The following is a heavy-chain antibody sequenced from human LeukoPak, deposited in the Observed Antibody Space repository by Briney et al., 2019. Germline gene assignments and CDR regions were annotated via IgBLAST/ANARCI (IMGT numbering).Heavy chain of an antibody. CDR1: GFTFSRYE. J-gene: IGHJ4*02. CDR3: ARDYASDY. Sequence: GGSLRLSCAASGFTFSRYEMNWVRQAPGKGLEWVSYITRSGDTISFPASVKCPFTISRDNAKNSLYLQMSSLRAEDTAVYYCARDYASDYWGQGTLVTVSA. CDR2: ITRSGDTI. D-gene: IGHD3-10*01. V-gene: IGHV3-48*03.